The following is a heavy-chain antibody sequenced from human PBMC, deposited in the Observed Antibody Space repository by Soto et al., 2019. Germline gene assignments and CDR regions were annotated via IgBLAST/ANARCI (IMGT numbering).Heavy chain of an antibody. CDR3: ARVAPPIVVVPAATPYGMDV. Sequence: QVQLVQSGAEVKKPGSSVKVSCKASGGTFSSYAISWVRQAPGQGLEWMGGIIPIFGTANYAQKFQGRVTITADESTSTAYMELSGLRSEDTAVYYCARVAPPIVVVPAATPYGMDVWGQGTTVTVSS. V-gene: IGHV1-69*01. CDR2: IIPIFGTA. CDR1: GGTFSSYA. D-gene: IGHD2-2*01. J-gene: IGHJ6*02.